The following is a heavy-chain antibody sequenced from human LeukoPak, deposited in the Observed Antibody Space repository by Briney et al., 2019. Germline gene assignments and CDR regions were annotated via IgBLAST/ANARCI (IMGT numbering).Heavy chain of an antibody. D-gene: IGHD6-6*01. J-gene: IGHJ4*02. CDR2: IYYTATT. V-gene: IGHV4-59*08. CDR1: GDSISSLY. Sequence: SETLSLTCSVSGDSISSLYWSWIRQPPGKGLEWIGYIYYTATTNYNPSLNTPLTIFVPMSKTHFSLSLTSGTAADTAVYYCARHRAYSSSSPFDYWGQGTLVTVSS. CDR3: ARHRAYSSSSPFDY.